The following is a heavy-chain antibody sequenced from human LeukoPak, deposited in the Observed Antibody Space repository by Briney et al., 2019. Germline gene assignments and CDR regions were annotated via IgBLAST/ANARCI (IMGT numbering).Heavy chain of an antibody. Sequence: GGSLRLSCAASGFTFSTYWMSWVRQAPGKGLEWVSYISRNMYYAHSVKGRFTISRDNDKNSLYLQMNSLGAEDTAIYYCVRPPNPPHWGQGTLVTVSS. CDR2: ISRNM. V-gene: IGHV3-21*05. J-gene: IGHJ4*02. CDR3: VRPPNPPH. CDR1: GFTFSTYW.